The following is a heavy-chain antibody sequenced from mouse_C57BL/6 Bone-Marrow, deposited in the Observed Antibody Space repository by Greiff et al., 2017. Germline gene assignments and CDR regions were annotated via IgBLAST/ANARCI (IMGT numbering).Heavy chain of an antibody. V-gene: IGHV1-19*01. CDR3: ARDLLDSSECYFDV. J-gene: IGHJ1*03. D-gene: IGHD1-1*01. CDR2: INPYNGGT. Sequence: EVQLQQSGPVLVKPGASVKMSCKASGYTFTDYSINWVKQSHGKSLEWIGVINPYNGGTSYNQKFKGKATLTVDKSSSTAYMELNSLTSEDSAVYYCARDLLDSSECYFDVWGTGTTLTVSS. CDR1: GYTFTDYS.